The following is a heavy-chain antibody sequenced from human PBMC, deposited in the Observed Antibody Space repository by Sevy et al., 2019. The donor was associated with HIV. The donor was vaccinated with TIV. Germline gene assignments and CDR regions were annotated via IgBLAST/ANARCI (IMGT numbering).Heavy chain of an antibody. J-gene: IGHJ1*01. CDR3: ARDGLYGGNFEYFQH. V-gene: IGHV3-23*01. CDR1: GFTFGNFA. CDR2: FTGSSTTI. D-gene: IGHD4-17*01. Sequence: GGSLRLSCAASGFTFGNFALTWVRQPPGKGLDWVSSFTGSSTTIYYADSVKGRFTVSRDNSNNPLYLHINSLRAEDTAVYYCARDGLYGGNFEYFQHWGQGTLVTVSS.